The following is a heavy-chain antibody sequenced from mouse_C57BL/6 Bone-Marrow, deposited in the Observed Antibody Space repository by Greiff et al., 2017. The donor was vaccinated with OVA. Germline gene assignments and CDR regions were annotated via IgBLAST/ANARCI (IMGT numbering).Heavy chain of an antibody. CDR2: IYYSGTI. J-gene: IGHJ1*03. CDR3: ARGDYALYWYFDV. Sequence: EVKLMESGPGLVKPSQTVFLTCTVTGISITTGNYRWSWIRQFPGNKLEWIGYIYYSGTITYNPSLTSRTTITRDTPKNQFFLEMNSLTAEDTATYYCARGDYALYWYFDVWGTGTTVTVSS. V-gene: IGHV3-5*01. D-gene: IGHD1-1*02. CDR1: GISITTGNYR.